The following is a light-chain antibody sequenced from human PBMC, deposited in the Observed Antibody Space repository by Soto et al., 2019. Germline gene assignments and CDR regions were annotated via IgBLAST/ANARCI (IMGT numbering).Light chain of an antibody. Sequence: QSVLTQPASVSGSPGQSITISCTGTSSDVGGYNYVSWYQQHPGKAPKLMISEVSHRPSGVSNRFSGSKSGNTASLTISGLQAEEEADYYCSSYTTSGTYVFGAGTKVTVL. J-gene: IGLJ1*01. CDR3: SSYTTSGTYV. CDR2: EVS. V-gene: IGLV2-14*01. CDR1: SSDVGGYNY.